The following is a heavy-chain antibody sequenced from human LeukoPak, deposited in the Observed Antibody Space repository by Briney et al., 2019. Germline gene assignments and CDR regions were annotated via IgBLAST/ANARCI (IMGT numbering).Heavy chain of an antibody. Sequence: ASVKVSCKASGYTFTSYGISWVRQAPGQGLEWMGWISAYNGNTNYAQKLQGRVTMTTDTSTSTAYMELRSLRSDDTAVYYWARVSGYDYHYYYYGRDVWAKGTRVTVSS. D-gene: IGHD5-12*01. CDR1: GYTFTSYG. CDR2: ISAYNGNT. J-gene: IGHJ6*04. V-gene: IGHV1-18*01. CDR3: ARVSGYDYHYYYYGRDV.